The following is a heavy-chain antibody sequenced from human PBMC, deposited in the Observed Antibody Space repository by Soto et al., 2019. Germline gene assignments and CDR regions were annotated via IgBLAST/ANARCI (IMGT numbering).Heavy chain of an antibody. CDR3: ARHTPFIAAFDY. D-gene: IGHD6-13*01. J-gene: IGHJ4*02. CDR2: IYYSGST. Sequence: PAETLSLTCTVSGVSISSSSYYWGWIRQPPGKGLEWIGSIYYSGSTYYNPSLKSRVTISVDTSKTQFSLKLRSVTAADTAVYYCARHTPFIAAFDYWGPGNLVTVSS. V-gene: IGHV4-39*01. CDR1: GVSISSSSYY.